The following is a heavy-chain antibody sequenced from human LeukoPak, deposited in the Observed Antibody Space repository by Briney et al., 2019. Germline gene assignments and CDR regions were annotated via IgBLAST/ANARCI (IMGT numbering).Heavy chain of an antibody. V-gene: IGHV1-18*01. Sequence: ASVKVSCKASGYTFTSYGISWVRQAPGQGLEWMGWISAYNGNTNYAQKLQGRVTMTTDTSTSTAYMELRSLRSDDTAVCYCAREKPKAATPGGYYYYGMDVWGQGTTVTVSS. CDR2: ISAYNGNT. D-gene: IGHD6-13*01. CDR3: AREKPKAATPGGYYYYGMDV. J-gene: IGHJ6*02. CDR1: GYTFTSYG.